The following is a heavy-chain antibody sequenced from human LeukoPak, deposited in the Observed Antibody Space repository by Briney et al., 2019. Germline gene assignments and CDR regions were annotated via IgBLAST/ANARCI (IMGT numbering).Heavy chain of an antibody. V-gene: IGHV4-34*01. Sequence: SETLSLTCAVYGGSFSGYYWSWIRQPPGKGLEWIGEINHSGSTNYNPSLKSRVTISVDTSKNQFSLKLSSVTAADTDVYYCARGRPVLLWFGEPSNWFDPWGQGTLVTVSS. J-gene: IGHJ5*02. CDR2: INHSGST. CDR3: ARGRPVLLWFGEPSNWFDP. D-gene: IGHD3-10*01. CDR1: GGSFSGYY.